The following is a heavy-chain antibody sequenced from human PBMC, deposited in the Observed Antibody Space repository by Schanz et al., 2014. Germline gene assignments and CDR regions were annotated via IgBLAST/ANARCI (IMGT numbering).Heavy chain of an antibody. V-gene: IGHV3-53*01. CDR1: GFTVNTHY. CDR2: MYINSGST. CDR3: ARDGGRDGYNLAFDV. D-gene: IGHD5-12*01. J-gene: IGHJ3*01. Sequence: EVQLVESGGGLIQPGGSLRLSCAVSGFTVNTHYMSWVRQAPGKGLEWISSMYINSGSTQYADSVKGRFIISRDSSKNTLFLQMNRLSAEATAVYFCARDGGRDGYNLAFDVWGQGTLVTVSS.